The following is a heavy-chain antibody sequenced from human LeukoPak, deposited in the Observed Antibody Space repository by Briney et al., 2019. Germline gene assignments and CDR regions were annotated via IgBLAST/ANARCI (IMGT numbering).Heavy chain of an antibody. Sequence: QPGGSLRLSCAAPGFTFSSFWMAWVRQAPGKGLEWVANIKQDGSEKYYGDSVKGRFTISRDNARNSLYLQMNSLRAEDTAVYYCATTYDSSGCDWGQGTLVTVSS. CDR3: ATTYDSSGCD. CDR1: GFTFSSFW. J-gene: IGHJ4*02. D-gene: IGHD3-22*01. CDR2: IKQDGSEK. V-gene: IGHV3-7*01.